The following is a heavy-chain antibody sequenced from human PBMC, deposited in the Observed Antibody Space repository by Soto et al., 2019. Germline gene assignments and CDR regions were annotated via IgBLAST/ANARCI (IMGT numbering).Heavy chain of an antibody. J-gene: IGHJ6*02. D-gene: IGHD3-22*01. CDR2: IWYDGSNK. CDR1: GFTFSSYG. Sequence: GSLRLSCAASGFTFSSYGMHWVRQAPGKGLEWVAVIWYDGSNKYYADSVKGRFTISRDNSKNTLYLQMNSLRAEDTAVYYCARQYYDSSADYYYGMDVWGQGTTVTVSS. V-gene: IGHV3-33*01. CDR3: ARQYYDSSADYYYGMDV.